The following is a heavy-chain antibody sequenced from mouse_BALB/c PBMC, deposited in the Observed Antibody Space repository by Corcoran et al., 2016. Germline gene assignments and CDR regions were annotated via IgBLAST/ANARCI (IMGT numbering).Heavy chain of an antibody. V-gene: IGHV3-6*02. J-gene: IGHJ1*01. Sequence: DVQLQESGPGLVKPSQSLSLTCSVTGYSITSGYYWNWIRQFPGNKLEWMGYISYDGTNKYNPSLKNRISITRDTSKNQFFLKLNSVTTEDTATYYCASLLDWYFDVWGAGTTVTVSS. CDR2: ISYDGTN. CDR1: GYSITSGYY. D-gene: IGHD2-3*01. CDR3: ASLLDWYFDV.